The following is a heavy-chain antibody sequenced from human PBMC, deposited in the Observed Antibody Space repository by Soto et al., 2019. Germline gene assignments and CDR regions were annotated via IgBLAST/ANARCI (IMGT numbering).Heavy chain of an antibody. Sequence: PGESMKRSCKGSGYSFSTYWIGWVRQMPGKGLEWMGIVFPGDSDTIYSPSFQGQVTISADRSINTAYLQWSSLKASDTAMYYCARHDFIGYTSGHQSSHFSGPGTMLSVS. CDR3: ARHDFIGYTSGHQSSHF. V-gene: IGHV5-51*01. CDR1: GYSFSTYW. CDR2: VFPGDSDT. D-gene: IGHD5-18*01. J-gene: IGHJ3*01.